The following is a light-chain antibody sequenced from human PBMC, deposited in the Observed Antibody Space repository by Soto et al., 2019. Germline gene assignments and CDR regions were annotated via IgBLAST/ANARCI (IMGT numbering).Light chain of an antibody. CDR1: SSNIGGNS. CDR2: DDN. Sequence: QSALTQPPSVSAAPGQKVTISCSGSSSNIGGNSVSWYQQLPGTAPKLLIYDDNKRPSGIPDRFSGSKSGTSATLGITGFQTGDEADHYCGSWDRSLSAYVFGTGTKVTVL. CDR3: GSWDRSLSAYV. J-gene: IGLJ1*01. V-gene: IGLV1-51*01.